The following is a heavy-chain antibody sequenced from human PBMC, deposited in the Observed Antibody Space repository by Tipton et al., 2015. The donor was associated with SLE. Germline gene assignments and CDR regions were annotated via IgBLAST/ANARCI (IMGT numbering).Heavy chain of an antibody. CDR1: GGSITSGNYY. D-gene: IGHD6-13*01. Sequence: TLSLTCTVSGGSITSGNYYWSWIRQPAGKGLEWMGSIYTTGITNYSPSLKSRVTMSIETSKNQFSLRLSSVTAADTAVYYCARGIAYYFDFWGQGTLVTVSS. J-gene: IGHJ4*02. CDR2: IYTTGIT. V-gene: IGHV4-61*02. CDR3: ARGIAYYFDF.